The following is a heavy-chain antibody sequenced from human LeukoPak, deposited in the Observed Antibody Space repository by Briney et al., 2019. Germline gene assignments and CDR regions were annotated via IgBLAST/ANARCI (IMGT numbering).Heavy chain of an antibody. J-gene: IGHJ4*02. V-gene: IGHV1-2*02. CDR2: INPNSGGT. Sequence: ASVKVSCKASGYTFTSYAMNWVRQAPGQGLEWMGWINPNSGGTNYAQKFQGRVTMTRDTSISTAYMELSRLRSDDTAVYYCARGEYYYDSSGYFPDYWGQGTLVTVSS. CDR1: GYTFTSYA. CDR3: ARGEYYYDSSGYFPDY. D-gene: IGHD3-22*01.